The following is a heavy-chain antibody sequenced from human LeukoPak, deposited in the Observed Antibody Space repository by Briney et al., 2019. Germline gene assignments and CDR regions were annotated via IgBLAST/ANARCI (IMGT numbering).Heavy chain of an antibody. V-gene: IGHV1-8*02. D-gene: IGHD3-22*01. Sequence: ASVKVSCKASGYTFTSYGISWVRQATGQGLEWMGWMNPNSGNTGYAQKFQGRVTMTRNTSISTAYMELSSLRSEDTAVYYCAKANYYDSAGYPGYWGQGTLVTVSS. CDR2: MNPNSGNT. CDR1: GYTFTSYG. J-gene: IGHJ4*02. CDR3: AKANYYDSAGYPGY.